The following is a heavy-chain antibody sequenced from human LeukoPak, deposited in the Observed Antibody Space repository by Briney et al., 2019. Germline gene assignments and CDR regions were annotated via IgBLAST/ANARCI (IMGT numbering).Heavy chain of an antibody. CDR2: INPNSGGT. CDR3: ARRHSSSSRRGFDY. CDR1: GYTFTSYY. V-gene: IGHV1-2*04. J-gene: IGHJ4*02. D-gene: IGHD6-6*01. Sequence: ASVKVSCKASGYTFTSYYMHWVRQAPGQGLEWMGWINPNSGGTNYAQKFQGWVTMTRDTSISTAYMELSRLRSDDTAVYYCARRHSSSSRRGFDYWSQGTLVTVSS.